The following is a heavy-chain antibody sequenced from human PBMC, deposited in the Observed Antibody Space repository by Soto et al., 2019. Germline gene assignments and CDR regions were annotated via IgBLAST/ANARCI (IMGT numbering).Heavy chain of an antibody. CDR2: ISYDGSNK. V-gene: IGHV3-30*18. D-gene: IGHD2-8*01. CDR1: GFTFSSYG. CDR3: AKETGDGRLYY. Sequence: QVQLVESGGGVVQPGRSLRLSCAASGFTFSSYGMHWVRQAPGKGLEWVAVISYDGSNKYYADSVKGRFTISRDNSKNTLYLQMNSLRAEDTAVYYCAKETGDGRLYYWGQGTLVTVSS. J-gene: IGHJ4*02.